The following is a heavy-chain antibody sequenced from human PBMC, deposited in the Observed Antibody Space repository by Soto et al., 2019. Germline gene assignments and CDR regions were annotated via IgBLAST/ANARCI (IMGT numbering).Heavy chain of an antibody. CDR1: VCAIISIVYY. J-gene: IGHJ4*02. V-gene: IGHV4-39*01. Sequence: SETLSLTCTFSVCAIISIVYYWGLIRQPPGNGLEWIGSIYYSWSTYYNPSLKSRVTISVDTSKNQFSLKLSSVTAADTAVYYCARHEYSYDSSGYSIEYWGKRNMVNVSS. CDR3: ARHEYSYDSSGYSIEY. CDR2: IYYSWST. D-gene: IGHD3-22*01.